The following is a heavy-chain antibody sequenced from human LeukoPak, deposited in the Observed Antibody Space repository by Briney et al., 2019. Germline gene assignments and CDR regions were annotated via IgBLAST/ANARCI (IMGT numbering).Heavy chain of an antibody. V-gene: IGHV4-38-2*02. CDR3: TGTQYCSSETCYLFCKGYDGFDI. CDR2: VYHSAST. D-gene: IGHD2-2*01. J-gene: IGHJ3*02. CDR1: AYSITSGYY. Sequence: SETLSLTYTVSAYSITSGYYWAWIRQPPGKGLEWIGSVYHSASTYYNPSIHSRVTIEVDTSKNQFCLWIGSVPAADPAVTYCTGTQYCSSETCYLFCKGYDGFDICGQGTKVTVSS.